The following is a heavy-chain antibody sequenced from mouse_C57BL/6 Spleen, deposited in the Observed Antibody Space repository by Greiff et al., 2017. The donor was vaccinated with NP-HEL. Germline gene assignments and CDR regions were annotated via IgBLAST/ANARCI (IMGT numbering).Heavy chain of an antibody. CDR2: IHPNSGST. CDR1: GYTFTSYW. CDR3: ARDVSYGPWFAY. D-gene: IGHD2-1*01. J-gene: IGHJ3*01. V-gene: IGHV1-64*01. Sequence: QVQLQQSGAELVKPGASVKLSCKASGYTFTSYWMHWVKQRPGQGLEWIGMIHPNSGSTNYNEKFKSKATLTVDKSSSTAYMQLSSLTSEDSAVYYCARDVSYGPWFAYWGQGTLVTVSA.